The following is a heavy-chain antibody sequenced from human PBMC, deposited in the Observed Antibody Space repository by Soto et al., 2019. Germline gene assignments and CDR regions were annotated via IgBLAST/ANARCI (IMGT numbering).Heavy chain of an antibody. CDR1: GGSISSSSYY. D-gene: IGHD3-10*01. Sequence: QLQLQESGPGLVKPSETLSLTCTVSGGSISSSSYYWGWIRQPPGKGLEWIGSIYYSGSTYYNPSLKSRVTISVDTSKNQFSLKLSSVTAADTAVYYCAGQWFPLRPEYFQHWGQGTLVTVSS. CDR3: AGQWFPLRPEYFQH. CDR2: IYYSGST. V-gene: IGHV4-39*01. J-gene: IGHJ1*01.